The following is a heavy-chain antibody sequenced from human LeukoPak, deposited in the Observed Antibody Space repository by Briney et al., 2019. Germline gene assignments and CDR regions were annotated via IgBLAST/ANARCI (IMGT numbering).Heavy chain of an antibody. D-gene: IGHD3-3*01. J-gene: IGHJ3*02. CDR3: ARVGFWSGYPDAFDI. Sequence: ASVKVSCKASGYTFTSYAMNWVRQAPGQGLEWMGWINTNTGNPTYAQGFTGRFVFSLDTSVSTAYLQISSLKAEDTAVYYCARVGFWSGYPDAFDIWGQGTMVTVSS. CDR2: INTNTGNP. CDR1: GYTFTSYA. V-gene: IGHV7-4-1*02.